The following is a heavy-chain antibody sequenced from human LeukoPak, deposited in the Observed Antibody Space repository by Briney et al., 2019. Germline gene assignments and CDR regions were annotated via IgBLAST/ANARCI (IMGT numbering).Heavy chain of an antibody. CDR3: ARDGYYDSSGYYGPFDI. V-gene: IGHV3-21*04. Sequence: PGGSLRLSCAVSGFTFSSYSMIWVRQAPGKGLEWVSSVSSSSSYIYYADSVKGRFTISRDNAKNSLYLQMNSLRAEDTALYYCARDGYYDSSGYYGPFDIWGQGTMVTLSS. J-gene: IGHJ3*02. D-gene: IGHD3-22*01. CDR1: GFTFSSYS. CDR2: VSSSSSYI.